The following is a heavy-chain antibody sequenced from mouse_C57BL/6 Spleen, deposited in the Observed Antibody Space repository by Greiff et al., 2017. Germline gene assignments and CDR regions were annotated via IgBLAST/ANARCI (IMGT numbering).Heavy chain of an antibody. CDR2: IYPGDGDT. D-gene: IGHD2-3*01. CDR1: GYAFSRSW. J-gene: IGHJ4*01. Sequence: VQLQQSGPELVKPGASVKNSCKASGYAFSRSWMNWVKQRPGKGLEWIGRIYPGDGDTNYNGKFKGKATLTAAKSSSTSYMQLSSLTSEDSAVYFCARRDGGYYAYAMDYWGQGTSVTVSS. V-gene: IGHV1-82*01. CDR3: ARRDGGYYAYAMDY.